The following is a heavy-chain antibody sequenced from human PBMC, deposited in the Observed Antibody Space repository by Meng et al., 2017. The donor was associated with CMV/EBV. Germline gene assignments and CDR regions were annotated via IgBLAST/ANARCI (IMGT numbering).Heavy chain of an antibody. Sequence: SVKVSCKASGCTFSSYVISWVRQAPGQGLEWMGGIIPNLGIANYAQKFQGRVTITAGKSTSTAYMELSSLRSEDTAVYYCARERYCSSASCHHHSRYGMDVWGQGTTVTVSS. CDR3: ARERYCSSASCHHHSRYGMDV. CDR1: GCTFSSYV. CDR2: IIPNLGIA. V-gene: IGHV1-69*10. D-gene: IGHD2-2*01. J-gene: IGHJ6*02.